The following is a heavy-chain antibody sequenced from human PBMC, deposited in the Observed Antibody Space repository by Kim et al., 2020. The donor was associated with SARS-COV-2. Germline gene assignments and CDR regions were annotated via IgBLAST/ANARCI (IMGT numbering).Heavy chain of an antibody. CDR3: ARDEPYYYDSSGYAVTDY. D-gene: IGHD3-22*01. Sequence: GGSLRLSCAASGFTFSSYSMNWVRQAPGKGLEWVSSISSSSSYIYYADSVKGRFTISRDNAKNSLYLQMNSLRAEDTAVYYCARDEPYYYDSSGYAVTDYWGQGTLVTVSS. CDR2: ISSSSSYI. CDR1: GFTFSSYS. J-gene: IGHJ4*02. V-gene: IGHV3-21*01.